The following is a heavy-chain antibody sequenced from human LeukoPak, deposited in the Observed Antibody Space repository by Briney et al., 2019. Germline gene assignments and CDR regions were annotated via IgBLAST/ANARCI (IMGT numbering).Heavy chain of an antibody. J-gene: IGHJ4*02. CDR3: ARERWPDH. V-gene: IGHV3-21*01. D-gene: IGHD5-24*01. CDR2: ISSSSNYI. Sequence: GGSLRLSCAASGXIFSSYIVNWVRQAPGKGLEWVSSISSSSNYIYYADSVKGRFTISRDKAKNSLYLQMDSLRAEDTAVYYCARERWPDHWGQGTLVTVSS. CDR1: GXIFSSYI.